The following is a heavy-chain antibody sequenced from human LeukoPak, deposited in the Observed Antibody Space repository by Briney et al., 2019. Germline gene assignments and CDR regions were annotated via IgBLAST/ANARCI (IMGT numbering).Heavy chain of an antibody. J-gene: IGHJ5*02. V-gene: IGHV4-30-4*08. Sequence: SQTLSLTCTVSGGSISSGGYYWSWIRQHPGKGLEWIGYIYYSGSTYYNPSLKSRVTISVDTSKNQFSLKLSSVTAADTAVYYCARDSWLDLRFLEWSGFDPWGQGTLVTVSS. D-gene: IGHD3-3*01. CDR2: IYYSGST. CDR3: ARDSWLDLRFLEWSGFDP. CDR1: GGSISSGGYY.